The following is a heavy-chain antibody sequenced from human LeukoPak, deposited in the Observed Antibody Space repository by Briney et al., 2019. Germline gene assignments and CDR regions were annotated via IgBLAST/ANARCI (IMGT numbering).Heavy chain of an antibody. CDR3: AKKDDLDY. CDR1: GFTFSSYG. D-gene: IGHD2-15*01. V-gene: IGHV3-30*18. J-gene: IGHJ4*02. CDR2: ISYDGSNK. Sequence: GRSLRLSCAASGFTFSSYGMHWVRQAPGKGLEWVAVISYDGSNKYYADSVKGRFTISRDNSKNTLYLQMNSLRAEDTAVYYCAKKDDLDYWAREPWSPSPQ.